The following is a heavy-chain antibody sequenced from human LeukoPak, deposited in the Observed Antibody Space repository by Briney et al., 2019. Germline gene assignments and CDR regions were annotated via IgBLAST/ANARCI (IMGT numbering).Heavy chain of an antibody. CDR2: INAGNGNT. D-gene: IGHD1-26*01. J-gene: IGHJ4*02. CDR1: GYTFTTYA. V-gene: IGHV1-3*01. Sequence: ASVNVSCKASGYTFTTYAMHWVRQAPGQRLEWMGWINAGNGNTKYSQKFQGRVTITRDTSANTAYMELSSLRSEDTAVYYCARSPYSGSYYVYWGQGTLVTVSS. CDR3: ARSPYSGSYYVY.